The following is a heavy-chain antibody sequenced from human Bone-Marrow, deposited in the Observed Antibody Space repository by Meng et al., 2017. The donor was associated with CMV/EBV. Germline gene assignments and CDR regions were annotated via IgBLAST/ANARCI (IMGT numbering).Heavy chain of an antibody. V-gene: IGHV4-34*01. CDR1: GGSFSGYY. CDR3: AGERKELRVLEWFGGSYYYYYGMDV. Sequence: SETLSLTCAVYGGSFSGYYWSWIRQPPGKGLEWIGEINHSGSTNYNPSLKSRVNISVDTSKNQFSLKLSSVTAADTAVYYCAGERKELRVLEWFGGSYYYYYGMDVWGQGTTVTVSS. CDR2: INHSGST. J-gene: IGHJ6*02. D-gene: IGHD3-3*01.